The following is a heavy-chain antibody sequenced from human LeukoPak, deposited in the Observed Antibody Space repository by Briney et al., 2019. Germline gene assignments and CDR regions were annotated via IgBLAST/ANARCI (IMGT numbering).Heavy chain of an antibody. D-gene: IGHD3-10*01. CDR3: ARTRYYYNSRSYGAPYYFDY. V-gene: IGHV4-39*01. Sequence: SETLSLTCTVSGGSISSSSYYWGWIRQPPGKGLEWIGGIYYSGSTYYNPSLKSRVTISVDTSKNQFSLKLSSVTAADTAVYYCARTRYYYNSRSYGAPYYFDYWGQGTLVTVSS. CDR2: IYYSGST. CDR1: GGSISSSSYY. J-gene: IGHJ4*02.